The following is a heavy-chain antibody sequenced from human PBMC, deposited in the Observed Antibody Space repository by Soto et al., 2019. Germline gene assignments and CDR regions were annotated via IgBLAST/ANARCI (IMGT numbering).Heavy chain of an antibody. CDR3: ARGSGYSESSGYSY. Sequence: QVQLQESGPGLVKPSQTLSLTCTVSGGSIRSGDYYWSWIRQPPGKGLEWIGYMYYSGSTYYNPYLESRVTIAVDTSRNQFSLKLNSVSAADTAVYFCARGSGYSESSGYSYWGQGTLVTVSS. D-gene: IGHD3-22*01. J-gene: IGHJ4*02. V-gene: IGHV4-30-4*01. CDR1: GGSIRSGDYY. CDR2: MYYSGST.